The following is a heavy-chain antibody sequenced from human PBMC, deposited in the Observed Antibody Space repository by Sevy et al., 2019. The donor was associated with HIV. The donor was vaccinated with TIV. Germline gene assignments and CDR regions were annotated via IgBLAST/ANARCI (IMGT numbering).Heavy chain of an antibody. D-gene: IGHD6-13*01. V-gene: IGHV3-33*01. Sequence: GGSLRLSCAASGFTFSSYGMHWVRQAPGKGLDWVAVIWYDGSNIYYADSVQGRFTISRDNSKNTLYLQRTSLRDDDTAVYYCARVNAPPRRAYLSSWSDYWGQGTLVTVSS. CDR1: GFTFSSYG. CDR3: ARVNAPPRRAYLSSWSDY. J-gene: IGHJ4*02. CDR2: IWYDGSNI.